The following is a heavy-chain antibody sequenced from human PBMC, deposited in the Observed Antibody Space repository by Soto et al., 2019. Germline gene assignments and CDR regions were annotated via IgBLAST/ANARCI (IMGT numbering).Heavy chain of an antibody. J-gene: IGHJ6*02. D-gene: IGHD2-2*01. CDR2: ISGSGGSA. CDR1: VFYLGIRV. CDR3: ASSLSPAGYYYYGMNV. V-gene: IGHV3-23*01. Sequence: PWGSLLLSCAPSVFYLGIRVMSWVRQAPGNGLEWVSSISGSGGSAYYADSVNGRFTISRDNSKNTLYLQMRSLRAEDTSVYYCASSLSPAGYYYYGMNVWGQGTPVTVSS.